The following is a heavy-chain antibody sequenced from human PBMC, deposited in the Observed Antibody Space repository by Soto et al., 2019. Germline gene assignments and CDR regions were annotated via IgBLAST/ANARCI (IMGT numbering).Heavy chain of an antibody. CDR3: AKDPYFDY. Sequence: GGSLRLSCAASGFPFSHYWMHWVRQTPGKGLVWVSRINPAGTITNYADSVEGRFTISRDNADSALFLQMNSLRAEDTAVYYCAKDPYFDYWGQGTLVTVSS. CDR2: INPAGTIT. J-gene: IGHJ4*02. V-gene: IGHV3-74*01. CDR1: GFPFSHYW.